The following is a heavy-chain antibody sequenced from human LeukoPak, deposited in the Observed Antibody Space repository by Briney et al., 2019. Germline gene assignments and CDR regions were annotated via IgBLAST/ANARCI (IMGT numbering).Heavy chain of an antibody. J-gene: IGHJ4*02. CDR3: ARGRSSSYKYFDY. CDR1: GFTFSSYS. Sequence: GGSLRLSCAASGFTFSSYSMNWVRQAPGKGLEWVSYISSSSSTIYYADSVKGRFTISRDNAKNSLYLQMNSLRAEDTAVYYCARGRSSSYKYFDYWGQGTLVTVSS. CDR2: ISSSSSTI. D-gene: IGHD6-13*01. V-gene: IGHV3-48*04.